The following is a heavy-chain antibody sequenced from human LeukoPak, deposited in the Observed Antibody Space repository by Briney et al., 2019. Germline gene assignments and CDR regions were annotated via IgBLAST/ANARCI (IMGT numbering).Heavy chain of an antibody. Sequence: APVKVSCKASGYTFTSYDINWVRQATGQGLEWMGWMNPNSGNTGYAQKFQGRVTITRNTSISTAYMELSSLRSEDTAVYYCARANYYYYYMDVWGKGTTVTVSS. J-gene: IGHJ6*03. CDR2: MNPNSGNT. CDR1: GYTFTSYD. CDR3: ARANYYYYYMDV. V-gene: IGHV1-8*03.